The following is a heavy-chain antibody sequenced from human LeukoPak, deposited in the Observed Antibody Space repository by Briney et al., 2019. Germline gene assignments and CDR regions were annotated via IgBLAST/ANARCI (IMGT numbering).Heavy chain of an antibody. CDR1: GFKFDDYS. D-gene: IGHD3-10*01. J-gene: IGHJ3*01. V-gene: IGHV3-9*01. Sequence: GGSLRLSCAGSGFKFDDYSMYWVRQIPGKGLEWVAGLTWNSGVMDYGDSVKGRFTISRDNAKSSLYLQMDSLTTEDTALYYCAKDVPRRGGGWDGLESWGQGTMVTVSS. CDR2: LTWNSGVM. CDR3: AKDVPRRGGGWDGLES.